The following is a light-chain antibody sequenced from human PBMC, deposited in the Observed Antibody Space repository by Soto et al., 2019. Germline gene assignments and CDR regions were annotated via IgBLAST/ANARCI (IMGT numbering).Light chain of an antibody. J-gene: IGKJ1*01. CDR3: QQFGSSPWT. Sequence: ENVLTQSPGTLSLSPGERATLSCRASQSVSNRFVAWYQQKPGQAPRLLIYGASTRATGIPDRFSGSGSGTDFTLTISRLEPEDFAVYYCQQFGSSPWTFGQGTKVEIK. V-gene: IGKV3-20*01. CDR2: GAS. CDR1: QSVSNRF.